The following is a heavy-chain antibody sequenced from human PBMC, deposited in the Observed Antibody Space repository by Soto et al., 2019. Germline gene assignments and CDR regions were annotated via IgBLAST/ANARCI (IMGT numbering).Heavy chain of an antibody. J-gene: IGHJ6*03. V-gene: IGHV1-69*13. Sequence: ASVKVSCKASGCTFSSYAISWVRQAPGQGLEWMGGIIPIFGTANYAQKFQGRVTITADESTSTAYMELSSMRSEVTVAYYWALPYFCEYTISTGYYCYMDVRGKGTTVTVSS. D-gene: IGHD6-6*01. CDR2: IIPIFGTA. CDR1: GCTFSSYA. CDR3: ALPYFCEYTISTGYYCYMDV.